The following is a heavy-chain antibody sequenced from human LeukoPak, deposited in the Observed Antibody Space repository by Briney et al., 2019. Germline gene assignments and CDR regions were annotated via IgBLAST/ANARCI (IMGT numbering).Heavy chain of an antibody. J-gene: IGHJ4*02. CDR2: ISYDGSNK. V-gene: IGHV3-30-3*01. Sequence: PGGSLRLSCAASGFTFSSYAMHWVRQAPGKGLEWVAVISYDGSNKYYADSVKGRFTISRDNSKNTLYLQMNSLRAEDTAVYYCARVGEAAAGDYWGQGTLVTVSS. CDR1: GFTFSSYA. D-gene: IGHD6-13*01. CDR3: ARVGEAAAGDY.